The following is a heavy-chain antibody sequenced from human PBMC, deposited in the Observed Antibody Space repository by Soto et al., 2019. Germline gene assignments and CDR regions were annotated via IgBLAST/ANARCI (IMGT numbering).Heavy chain of an antibody. CDR2: IDPSDSYT. CDR3: ARRVVGDDYGDYYFDY. Sequence: EVQLVQSGAEVKKPGESLRISCKGSGYSFTSYWISWVRQMPGKGLEWMGRIDPSDSYTNYSPSFQGHVTISADKSISTAYLQWSSLKASDTAMYYCARRVVGDDYGDYYFDYWGQGTLVTVSS. V-gene: IGHV5-10-1*03. CDR1: GYSFTSYW. D-gene: IGHD4-17*01. J-gene: IGHJ4*02.